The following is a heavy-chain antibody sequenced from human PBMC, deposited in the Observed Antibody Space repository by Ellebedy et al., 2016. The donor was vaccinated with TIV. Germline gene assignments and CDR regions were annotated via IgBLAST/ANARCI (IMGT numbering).Heavy chain of an antibody. Sequence: GESLKISCAASGFTFSNYWMSWVRQAPGKGPEWVSVITGSGSYIYDADSVKGRFTISRDNSKNTVYLQMNSLRAEDTAVYYCAHIEGDYSDFCWGQGTLVTVSS. CDR2: ITGSGSYI. CDR1: GFTFSNYW. V-gene: IGHV3-23*01. CDR3: AHIEGDYSDFC. D-gene: IGHD4-11*01. J-gene: IGHJ4*02.